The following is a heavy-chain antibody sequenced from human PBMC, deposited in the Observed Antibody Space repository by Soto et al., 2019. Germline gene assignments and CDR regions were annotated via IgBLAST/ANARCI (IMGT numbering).Heavy chain of an antibody. CDR3: AREGGYCNGGGCRYFDY. CDR1: GFTFSTYS. D-gene: IGHD2-15*01. CDR2: INTASYI. V-gene: IGHV3-21*01. J-gene: IGHJ4*02. Sequence: EVLLVESGGGLVKPGGSLRLSCAASGFTFSTYSMNWVRQAPGKGLEWVSSINTASYIYYADSVKGRFTISRDDAKNSLYLQMNSLRDEDTAVYYCAREGGYCNGGGCRYFDYWGQGTLVTVYS.